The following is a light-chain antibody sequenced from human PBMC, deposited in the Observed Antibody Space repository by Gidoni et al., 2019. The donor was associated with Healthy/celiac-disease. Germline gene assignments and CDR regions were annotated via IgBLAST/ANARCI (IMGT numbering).Light chain of an antibody. CDR2: LNSDGRH. V-gene: IGLV4-69*01. CDR3: QTWGTGKV. J-gene: IGLJ2*01. CDR1: SGHSSYA. Sequence: QLVLTQSPYASASLGASVKLTCTLSSGHSSYAIAWHQQQPEKGPRYLMKLNSDGRHSKGDGIPDRFSGSSSGAERYLTISSLQSEDEADYYCQTWGTGKVFGGGTKLTVL.